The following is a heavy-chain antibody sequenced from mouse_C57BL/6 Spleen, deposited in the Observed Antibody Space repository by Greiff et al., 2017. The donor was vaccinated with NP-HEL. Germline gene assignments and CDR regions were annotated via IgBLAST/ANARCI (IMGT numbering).Heavy chain of an antibody. CDR1: GFTFSDYG. V-gene: IGHV5-17*01. D-gene: IGHD1-1*01. Sequence: EVQGVESGGGLVKPGGSLKLSCAASGFTFSDYGMHWVRQAPEKGLEWVAYISSGSSTIYYADTVTGRFTIARDNAKNTLFLQMTSLRSEDTAMYYCARPYYGSSYWYSDVWGTGTTVTVSS. CDR3: ARPYYGSSYWYSDV. CDR2: ISSGSSTI. J-gene: IGHJ1*03.